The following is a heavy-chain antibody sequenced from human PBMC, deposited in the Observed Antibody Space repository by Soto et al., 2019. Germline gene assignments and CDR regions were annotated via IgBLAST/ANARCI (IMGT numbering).Heavy chain of an antibody. CDR2: IYYSGST. Sequence: SETLSLTCTVSGGSIGTYYWSWIRQPPGRGLEWIGYIYYSGSTNYNPSLKSRVTISVDTSKNQFSLKVRSVTAADTAVYYCARGGWDCSSAVCYVAPQNYWGQGALVTVS. CDR3: ARGGWDCSSAVCYVAPQNY. CDR1: GGSIGTYY. J-gene: IGHJ4*02. V-gene: IGHV4-59*01. D-gene: IGHD2-2*01.